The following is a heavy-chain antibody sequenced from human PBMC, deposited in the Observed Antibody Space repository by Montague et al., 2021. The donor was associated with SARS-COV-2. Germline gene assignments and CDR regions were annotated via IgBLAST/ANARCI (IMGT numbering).Heavy chain of an antibody. CDR1: GFAFNNFA. Sequence: SLRLSCAASGFAFNNFAMTWVRQPPGKGLEWVSSIFGSGAGTYYAESVKGRFTISRDNSRNTVYLQMDSLRSEDTAKYYCAKQLGAVAVVYWFCYLWGRGTVVSVSS. V-gene: IGHV3-23*01. D-gene: IGHD6-19*01. J-gene: IGHJ2*01. CDR2: IFGSGAGT. CDR3: AKQLGAVAVVYWFCYL.